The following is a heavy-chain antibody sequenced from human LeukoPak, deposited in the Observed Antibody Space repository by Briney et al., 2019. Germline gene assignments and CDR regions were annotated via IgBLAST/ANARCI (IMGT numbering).Heavy chain of an antibody. J-gene: IGHJ4*02. CDR2: ISFDGSNK. CDR3: AKGPHNWNPHGIDY. V-gene: IGHV3-30-3*01. D-gene: IGHD1-20*01. CDR1: GFTFSSNA. Sequence: RGRSLRLSCAASGFTFSSNAMHWVRQAPGKGLEWVAIISFDGSNKYYADSVKGRFTISRDNSKNTLYLQMNSLRAEDTAVYYCAKGPHNWNPHGIDYWGRGTLVTVSS.